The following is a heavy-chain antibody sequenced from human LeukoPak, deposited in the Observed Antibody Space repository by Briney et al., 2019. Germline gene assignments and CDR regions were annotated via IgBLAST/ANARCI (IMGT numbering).Heavy chain of an antibody. V-gene: IGHV1-69*04. J-gene: IGHJ4*02. D-gene: IGHD1-26*01. Sequence: ASVKVSCKASGGTFSSYAISWVRQAPGQGLEWMGRIIPILGIANYAQKFQGRVTITADKSTSTAYMELSSLRSEDTAVYYCARSGGSYYIARRRLDYWGQGTLVTVSS. CDR2: IIPILGIA. CDR1: GGTFSSYA. CDR3: ARSGGSYYIARRRLDY.